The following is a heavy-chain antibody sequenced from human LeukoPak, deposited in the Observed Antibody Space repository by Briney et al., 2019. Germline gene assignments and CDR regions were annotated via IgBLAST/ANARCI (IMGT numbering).Heavy chain of an antibody. J-gene: IGHJ1*01. Sequence: SETLSLTCSVSGDSIRSSSYYWDWIRQSPGKGLEWIGSVYYSGRTYYNPSLESRGTISLDTSTNQFSLKLGPVTAADTALYYCARRRYYDSSGYLDWGQGTLVTVSS. V-gene: IGHV4-39*01. CDR1: GDSIRSSSYY. D-gene: IGHD3-22*01. CDR2: VYYSGRT. CDR3: ARRRYYDSSGYLD.